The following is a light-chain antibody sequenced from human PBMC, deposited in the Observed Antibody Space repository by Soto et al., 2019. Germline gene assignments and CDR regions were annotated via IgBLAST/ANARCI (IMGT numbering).Light chain of an antibody. Sequence: DIQMTQSPVSLSASVGDRVTITCRASQSLRSYLNWYQQKPGKTPNLLIYAASNLRSGVPSRFSGSGSGTDFTLTISSLQPEDFATYYCQQSYSTPYTFGQGTRWISN. CDR3: QQSYSTPYT. J-gene: IGKJ2*01. CDR2: AAS. V-gene: IGKV1-39*01. CDR1: QSLRSY.